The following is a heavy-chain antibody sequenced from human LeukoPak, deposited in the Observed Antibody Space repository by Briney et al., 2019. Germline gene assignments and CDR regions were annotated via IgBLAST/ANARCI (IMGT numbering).Heavy chain of an antibody. V-gene: IGHV3-48*04. CDR1: GFIFSSYS. Sequence: GGSLRLSCAASGFIFSSYSMNWVRQAPGKGLEWVPYISSSGSTIYYADSVKGRFTISRDNAKNSLYLQMNSLRAEDTAVYYCARGEGSGSYYYFDYWGQGTLVTVSS. J-gene: IGHJ4*02. CDR2: ISSSGSTI. CDR3: ARGEGSGSYYYFDY. D-gene: IGHD3-10*01.